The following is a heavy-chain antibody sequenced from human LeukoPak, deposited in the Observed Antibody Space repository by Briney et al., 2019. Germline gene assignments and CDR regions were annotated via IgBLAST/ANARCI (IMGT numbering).Heavy chain of an antibody. CDR1: GGSISSRNW. CDR3: ARGRYGSGEGDWFDP. V-gene: IGHV4-4*02. D-gene: IGHD3-10*01. Sequence: PSGTLSLTCAVSGGSISSRNWWSWVRQPPGKGLEWIGEIYHSGSTNYSPSLKSRVTISVDTSKNQFSLKLSSVTAADTAVYYCARGRYGSGEGDWFDPWGQGTLVTVSS. J-gene: IGHJ5*02. CDR2: IYHSGST.